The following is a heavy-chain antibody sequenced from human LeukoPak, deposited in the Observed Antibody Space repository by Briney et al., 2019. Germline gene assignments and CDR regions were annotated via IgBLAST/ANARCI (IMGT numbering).Heavy chain of an antibody. J-gene: IGHJ5*02. CDR1: GYTFTSYY. Sequence: RASVKVSCKASGYTFTSYYMHWVRQAPGQGLEWMGIINPSGGSTNYAQKFQGRVTMTRDMSTSTVYMELSSLRSEDTAVYYCARERPTIAARSSNWFDPWGQGALVTVSS. CDR3: ARERPTIAARSSNWFDP. V-gene: IGHV1-46*01. CDR2: INPSGGST. D-gene: IGHD6-6*01.